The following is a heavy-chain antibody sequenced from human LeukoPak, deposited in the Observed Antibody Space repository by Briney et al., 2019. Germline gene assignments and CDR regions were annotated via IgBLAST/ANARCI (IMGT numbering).Heavy chain of an antibody. CDR3: ARANGGYDSSGYYLRFGYFDY. J-gene: IGHJ4*02. D-gene: IGHD3-22*01. CDR1: GFTFSSYG. V-gene: IGHV3-30*03. CDR2: ISYDGSNK. Sequence: GGSLRLSCAASGFTFSSYGMHWVRQAPGKGLEWVAVISYDGSNKYYADSVKGRFTISRDNAKNSLYLQMNSLRAEDTAVYYCARANGGYDSSGYYLRFGYFDYWGQGTLVTVSS.